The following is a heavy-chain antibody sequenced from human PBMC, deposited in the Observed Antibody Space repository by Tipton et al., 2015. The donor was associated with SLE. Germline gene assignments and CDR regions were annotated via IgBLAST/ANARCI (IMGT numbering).Heavy chain of an antibody. CDR1: GDAITNSY. D-gene: IGHD6-13*01. Sequence: TLSLTCTVSGDAITNSYWSWIRQPVGKGLEWIGRMYFSGVTDYNPSLKSRLTMSIDTSRNQFSPKLNSVTAADTAVYYCARDMDALPSSSWSGIAHWGQGILVTVSS. J-gene: IGHJ5*02. V-gene: IGHV4-4*07. CDR2: MYFSGVT. CDR3: ARDMDALPSSSWSGIAH.